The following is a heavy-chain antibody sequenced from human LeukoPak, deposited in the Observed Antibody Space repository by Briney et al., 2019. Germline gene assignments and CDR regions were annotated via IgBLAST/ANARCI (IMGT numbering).Heavy chain of an antibody. CDR1: GGSFSGYY. V-gene: IGHV4-34*01. Sequence: SETLSLTCAVYGGSFSGYYWSWIRQPPGKGLEWIGEINHSGSTDYNPSLKSRVTISVDTSKNQFSLKLSSVTAADTAVYYCARDLVTVTKGFDIWGQGTMVSVSS. CDR3: ARDLVTVTKGFDI. D-gene: IGHD4-17*01. CDR2: INHSGST. J-gene: IGHJ3*02.